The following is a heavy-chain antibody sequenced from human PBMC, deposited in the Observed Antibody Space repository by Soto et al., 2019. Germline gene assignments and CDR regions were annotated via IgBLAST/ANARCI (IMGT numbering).Heavy chain of an antibody. D-gene: IGHD5-12*01. CDR3: ARMCSYSGYDSVKYGMDV. CDR1: GGTFSSYA. Sequence: GASLKVSCKASGGTFSSYAISWVRQAPGQGLEWMGGIIPIFGTANYAQKFQGRVTITADESTSTAYMELSSLRSEDTAVYYCARMCSYSGYDSVKYGMDVWGQGTTVTVSS. J-gene: IGHJ6*02. V-gene: IGHV1-69*13. CDR2: IIPIFGTA.